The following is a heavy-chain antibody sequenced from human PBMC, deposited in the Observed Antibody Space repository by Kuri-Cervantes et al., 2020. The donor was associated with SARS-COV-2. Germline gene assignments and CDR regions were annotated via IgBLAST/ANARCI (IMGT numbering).Heavy chain of an antibody. V-gene: IGHV1-2*02. D-gene: IGHD4-11*01. J-gene: IGHJ6*02. CDR1: GYTFTGYY. CDR3: ASNSNYWYYGMDV. Sequence: ASVKVSCKASGYTFTGYYMHWVRQAPGQGLEWMGWINPNSGGTNYAQKFQGRVTMTRDTSISTAHMELSRLRSDDTAVYYCASNSNYWYYGMDVWGQGTTVTVSS. CDR2: INPNSGGT.